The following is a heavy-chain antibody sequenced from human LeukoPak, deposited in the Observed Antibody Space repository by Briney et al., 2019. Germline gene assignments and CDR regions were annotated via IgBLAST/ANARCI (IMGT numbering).Heavy chain of an antibody. J-gene: IGHJ4*02. CDR3: ARDQRYCSSSSCPWEPFDY. CDR1: GFTFSTYW. CDR2: IKVDGSEK. D-gene: IGHD2-2*01. V-gene: IGHV3-7*05. Sequence: GGSLRLSCAASGFTFSTYWMSWVRQSPGKGLEWVAIIKVDGSEKYYVDSVKGRFTISRDNAKNSLYLQMNSLRAEDTAVYYCARDQRYCSSSSCPWEPFDYWGQGTLVTVSS.